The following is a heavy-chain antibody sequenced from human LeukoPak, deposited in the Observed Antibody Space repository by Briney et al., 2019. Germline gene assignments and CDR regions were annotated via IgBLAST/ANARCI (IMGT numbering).Heavy chain of an antibody. CDR3: ATIAVARNDAFDI. J-gene: IGHJ3*02. CDR1: GYTFTSYD. D-gene: IGHD6-19*01. Sequence: ASVKVSCKASGYTFTSYDINWVRQAPGQGLEWMGIINPSGGSTSYAQKFQGRVTMTRDTSTSTVYMELSSLRSEDTAVYYCATIAVARNDAFDIWGQGTMVTVSS. V-gene: IGHV1-46*01. CDR2: INPSGGST.